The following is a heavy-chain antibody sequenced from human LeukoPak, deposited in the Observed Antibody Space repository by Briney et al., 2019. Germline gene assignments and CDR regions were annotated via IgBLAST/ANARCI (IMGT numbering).Heavy chain of an antibody. V-gene: IGHV3-11*01. J-gene: IGHJ5*02. CDR2: ISSSGSTI. CDR3: AKELLAGHWFDP. CDR1: GFTFSDYY. Sequence: GGSLRLSCAASGFTFSDYYMSWIRQAPGKGLEWVSYISSSGSTIYYADSVKGRFTISRDNAKNSLYLQMNSLRAEDTAVYCCAKELLAGHWFDPWGQGTLVTVSS. D-gene: IGHD2-15*01.